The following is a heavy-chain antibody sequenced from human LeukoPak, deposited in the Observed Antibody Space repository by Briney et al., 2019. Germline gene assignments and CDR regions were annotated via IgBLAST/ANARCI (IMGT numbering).Heavy chain of an antibody. J-gene: IGHJ5*02. CDR2: ISAYNGNT. V-gene: IGHV1-18*01. Sequence: ASVKVSCKASGYTFTSYDINWVRQATGQGLEWMGWISAYNGNTNYAQKLQGRVTMTTDTSTSTAYMELRSLRSDDTAVYYCARGGAAAGTRWFDPWGQGTLVTVSS. CDR3: ARGGAAAGTRWFDP. CDR1: GYTFTSYD. D-gene: IGHD6-13*01.